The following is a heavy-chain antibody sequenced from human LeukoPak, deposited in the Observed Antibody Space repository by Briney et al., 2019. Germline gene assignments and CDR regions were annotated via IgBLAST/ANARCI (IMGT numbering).Heavy chain of an antibody. J-gene: IGHJ4*02. CDR1: GGSFSGYY. D-gene: IGHD1-26*01. CDR3: AGSVGATSDYFDY. CDR2: INHSGST. V-gene: IGHV4-34*01. Sequence: SETLSLTCAVYGGSFSGYYWSWIRQPPGKGLEWIGEINHSGSTNYNPSLKSRVTISVDTSKNQFSLKLSSVTAADTAVYYCAGSVGATSDYFDYWGQGTLATVSS.